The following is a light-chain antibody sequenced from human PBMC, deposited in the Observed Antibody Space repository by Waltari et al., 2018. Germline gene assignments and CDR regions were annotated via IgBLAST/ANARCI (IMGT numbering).Light chain of an antibody. CDR3: QSPDSSGTKVV. CDR2: KDS. Sequence: SDELTQPPSVSVSPGQTARITCSGDAMTKQSAYWYQQKPGQAPGVVIYKDSERPSGIPERFSGSSSGTTVTLTISGVQAEDDADYYCQSPDSSGTKVVFGGGTKLTVL. J-gene: IGLJ2*01. CDR1: AMTKQS. V-gene: IGLV3-25*03.